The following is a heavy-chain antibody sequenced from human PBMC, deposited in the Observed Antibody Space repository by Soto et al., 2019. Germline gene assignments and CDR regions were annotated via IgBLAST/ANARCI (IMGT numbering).Heavy chain of an antibody. Sequence: GGSLRLSCAASGFTFSSYGMHWVRQAPGKGLEWVAVIWYDGSNKYYADSVKGRFTISRDNSKNTLYLQMNSLRAEDTAVYYCARDPALNSYGYDAFDIWGQGTMVTVSS. J-gene: IGHJ3*02. CDR3: ARDPALNSYGYDAFDI. D-gene: IGHD5-18*01. V-gene: IGHV3-33*01. CDR2: IWYDGSNK. CDR1: GFTFSSYG.